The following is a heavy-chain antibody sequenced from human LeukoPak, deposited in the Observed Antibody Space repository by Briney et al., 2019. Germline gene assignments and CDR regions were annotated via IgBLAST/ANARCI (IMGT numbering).Heavy chain of an antibody. CDR3: AKDDEVGTYWRLFDY. Sequence: GGSLRLSCAASGFTFSSYGMHWVRQAPDKGLEWVAVISYDGSYKYYADSVKGRFTISRDNSKNTLYLQMNSLRAEDTAVYCCAKDDEVGTYWRLFDYWGQGTLVTVSS. D-gene: IGHD1-26*01. J-gene: IGHJ4*02. CDR2: ISYDGSYK. CDR1: GFTFSSYG. V-gene: IGHV3-30*18.